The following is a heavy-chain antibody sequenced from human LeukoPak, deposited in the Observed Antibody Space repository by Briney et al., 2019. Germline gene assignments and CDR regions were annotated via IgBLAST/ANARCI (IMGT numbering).Heavy chain of an antibody. V-gene: IGHV3-30*03. CDR1: GFTFSSYG. D-gene: IGHD3-10*01. J-gene: IGHJ4*02. CDR3: ATSDGSGSYYNGLPFDY. Sequence: GGPLRLSCAASGFTFSSYGMHWVRQAPGKGLEGVAVISYDGSNKYYADSVKGRFTIPRDNSKNTLYLQMNSLRAEDTAVYYCATSDGSGSYYNGLPFDYWGQGTLVTVSS. CDR2: ISYDGSNK.